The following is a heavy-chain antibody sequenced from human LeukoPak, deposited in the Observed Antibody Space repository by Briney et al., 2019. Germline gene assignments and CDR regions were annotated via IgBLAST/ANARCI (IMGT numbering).Heavy chain of an antibody. CDR1: GFTFSNYE. D-gene: IGHD2-15*01. CDR3: ARDLEAATLGYYYYYMDV. Sequence: QPGGSLRLSCAASGFTFSNYEMNWVRQAPGKGLEWVSYISDSGTTIYYGDSVKGRFTISRDNAKKSLYLQMNSLRAEDTAVYYCARDLEAATLGYYYYYMDVWGKGTTVTVSS. CDR2: ISDSGTTI. V-gene: IGHV3-48*03. J-gene: IGHJ6*03.